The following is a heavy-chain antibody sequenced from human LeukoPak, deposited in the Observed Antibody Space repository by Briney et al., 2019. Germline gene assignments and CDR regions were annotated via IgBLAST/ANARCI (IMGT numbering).Heavy chain of an antibody. J-gene: IGHJ4*02. D-gene: IGHD3-9*01. CDR2: ISWNSGSI. CDR1: GFTFDDYA. CDR3: AKGASDILTGYQDY. V-gene: IGHV3-9*01. Sequence: GGSLRLSCAASGFTFDDYAMHWVRQAPGKGLEWVSGISWNSGSIGYADSVKGRFTISRDNAKNSLYLQMNSPRAEDTALYYCAKGASDILTGYQDYWGQGTLVTVSS.